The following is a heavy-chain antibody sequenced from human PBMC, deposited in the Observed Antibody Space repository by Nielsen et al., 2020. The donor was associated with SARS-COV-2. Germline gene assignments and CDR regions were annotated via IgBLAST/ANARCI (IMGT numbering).Heavy chain of an antibody. CDR2: IIPILGIA. V-gene: IGHV1-69*04. CDR1: GGTFSSYA. CDR3: TMIVGVDAFDI. J-gene: IGHJ3*02. Sequence: SVKVSCKASGGTFSSYAISWVRQAPGQGLEWMGRIIPILGIANYAQKFQGRVTITADKSTSTAYTELSSLRSEDTAVYYCTMIVGVDAFDIWGQGTMVTVSS. D-gene: IGHD3-22*01.